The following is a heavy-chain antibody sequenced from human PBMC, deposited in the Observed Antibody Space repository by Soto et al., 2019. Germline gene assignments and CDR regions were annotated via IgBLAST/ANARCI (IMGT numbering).Heavy chain of an antibody. Sequence: QVQLVQSGAEVKKPGSSVKISCKAFGGSFSDYAISWVRQAPGQGLEWMGGIIPIFGTPNYAQKFQDRVTFTAHESTNTAYMELSRLTCEDTAVYYCARDRAPRGWSYLDLWGQGTQVTVSS. D-gene: IGHD2-15*01. CDR3: ARDRAPRGWSYLDL. V-gene: IGHV1-69*01. J-gene: IGHJ4*02. CDR1: GGSFSDYA. CDR2: IIPIFGTP.